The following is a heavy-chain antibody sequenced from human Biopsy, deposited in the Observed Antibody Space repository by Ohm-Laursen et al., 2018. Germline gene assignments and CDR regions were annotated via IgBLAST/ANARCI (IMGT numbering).Heavy chain of an antibody. J-gene: IGHJ5*01. CDR3: VKQWGGYNFDS. Sequence: SLRLSCAASGFTFHTYAMNWDRQAPAKGLAWVAHIDVSDYNTYYADSVRGRFTISRDNSKQMVHLEINSLTADDTAVYYCVKQWGGYNFDSWGQGTLVTVSS. CDR2: IDVSDYNT. CDR1: GFTFHTYA. D-gene: IGHD1-14*01. V-gene: IGHV3-23*01.